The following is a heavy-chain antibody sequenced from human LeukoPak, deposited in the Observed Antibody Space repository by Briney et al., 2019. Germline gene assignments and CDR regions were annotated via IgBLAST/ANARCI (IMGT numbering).Heavy chain of an antibody. J-gene: IGHJ3*02. CDR1: GYTFTNYY. V-gene: IGHV1-46*01. Sequence: ASVKVSCKASGYTFTNYYMHWVRQAPGQGLEWMGIINPSGDNTWYAQKFQGRVTMTRDMSTSTAYMELSSLRSEDTAVYYCARDWGYTYDDTFDIWGQGTMVTVSS. CDR2: INPSGDNT. CDR3: ARDWGYTYDDTFDI. D-gene: IGHD5-18*01.